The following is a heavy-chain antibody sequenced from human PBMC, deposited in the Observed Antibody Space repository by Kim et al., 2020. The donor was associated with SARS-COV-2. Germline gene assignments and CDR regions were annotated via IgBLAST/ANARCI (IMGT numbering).Heavy chain of an antibody. CDR2: IRSKAYGGTT. D-gene: IGHD2-2*03. CDR1: GFTFGDYA. J-gene: IGHJ1*01. V-gene: IGHV3-49*03. CDR3: TRVPGPGYCSSTSCYDQYFQH. Sequence: GGSLRLSCTASGFTFGDYAMSWFRQAPGKGLEWVGFIRSKAYGGTTEYAASVKGRFTISRDDSKSIAYLQMNSLKTEDTAVYYCTRVPGPGYCSSTSCYDQYFQHWGQGTLVTVSS.